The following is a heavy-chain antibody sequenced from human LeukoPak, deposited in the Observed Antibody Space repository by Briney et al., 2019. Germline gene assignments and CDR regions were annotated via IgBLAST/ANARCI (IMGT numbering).Heavy chain of an antibody. V-gene: IGHV3-7*01. CDR1: GFMFSSYC. CDR3: AGGVGWHFAL. Sequence: GGSLRLSCEGSGFMFSSYCMMWVRQAPGKGLEWVATINENENDNFYVDSVKGRFTTSRDNAKNSLHLQMNSLKTEDTAVYYCAGGVGWHFALWGRGTLVSVSS. CDR2: INENENDN. D-gene: IGHD3-10*01. J-gene: IGHJ2*01.